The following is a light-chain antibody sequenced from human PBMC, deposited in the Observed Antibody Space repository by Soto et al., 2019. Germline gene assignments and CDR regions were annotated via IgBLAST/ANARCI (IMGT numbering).Light chain of an antibody. V-gene: IGKV3-11*01. CDR1: QGVSSY. CDR2: DAS. J-gene: IGKJ5*01. CDR3: QQRSNWPPLT. Sequence: EIVLTQSPGTLSLSPGEIATLSCSASQGVSSYLAGYQHQPCQAPRLLIYDASTRATGIPARFSGSGSGTDFTLTISSLEPEDFAVYYCQQRSNWPPLTFGQGTRLEIK.